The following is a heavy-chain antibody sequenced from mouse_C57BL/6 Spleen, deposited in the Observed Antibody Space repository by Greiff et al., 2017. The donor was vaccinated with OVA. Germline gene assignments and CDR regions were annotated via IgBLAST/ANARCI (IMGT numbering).Heavy chain of an antibody. CDR1: GFTFSSYA. D-gene: IGHD1-1*01. CDR3: ARDPGYGSSYDYAMDY. Sequence: EVMLVESGGGLVKPGGSLKLSCAASGFTFSSYAMSWVRQTPEKRLEWVATISDGGSYTYYPDNVKGRFTISRDNAKNNLYLQMSHLKSEDTAMYYCARDPGYGSSYDYAMDYWGQGTSVTVSS. V-gene: IGHV5-4*01. CDR2: ISDGGSYT. J-gene: IGHJ4*01.